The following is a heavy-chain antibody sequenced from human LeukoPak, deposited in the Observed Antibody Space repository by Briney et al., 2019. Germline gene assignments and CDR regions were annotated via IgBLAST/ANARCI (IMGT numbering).Heavy chain of an antibody. CDR2: ISNDGSAT. V-gene: IGHV3-74*01. CDR1: GFTFSSYG. CDR3: ARDLHSIDY. Sequence: GRSLRLSCAASGFTFSSYGMHWVRQDSGRGLVWVSRISNDGSATSYADSVKGRFTISRDNAKNTLYLQMNSLRVEDTALYYCARDLHSIDYWGQGTLVTVSS. J-gene: IGHJ4*02. D-gene: IGHD2/OR15-2a*01.